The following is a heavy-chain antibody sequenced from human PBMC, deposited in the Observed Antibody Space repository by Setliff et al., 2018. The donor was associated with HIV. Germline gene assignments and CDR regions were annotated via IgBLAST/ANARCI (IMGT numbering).Heavy chain of an antibody. CDR2: INPDSDAT. CDR1: GYTLNDYH. CDR3: ARGFDSGWDRVDKFDP. D-gene: IGHD6-25*01. V-gene: IGHV1-2*02. J-gene: IGHJ5*02. Sequence: GASVKVSCKASGYTLNDYHIYWVRQAPGQGLEWMGWINPDSDATNYAQKFQGRVTMTRDTSVSTAYMELSSLKSDDTAVYYCARGFDSGWDRVDKFDPWGQGTLVTVSS.